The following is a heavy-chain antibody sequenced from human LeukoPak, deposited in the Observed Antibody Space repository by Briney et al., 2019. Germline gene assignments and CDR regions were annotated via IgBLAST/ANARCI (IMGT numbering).Heavy chain of an antibody. D-gene: IGHD2-8*01. CDR2: ISSSSSYI. V-gene: IGHV3-21*01. Sequence: GGSLRLSCAASGFTFSSYSMNWVRQAPGKGLEWVSSISSSSSYIYYADSVKGRSTISRDNAKNSLYLQMNSLRAEDTAVYYCAGQLMVADYRGQGTLVTVSS. CDR3: AGQLMVADY. CDR1: GFTFSSYS. J-gene: IGHJ4*02.